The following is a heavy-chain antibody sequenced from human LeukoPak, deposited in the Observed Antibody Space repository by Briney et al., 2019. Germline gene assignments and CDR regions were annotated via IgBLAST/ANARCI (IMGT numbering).Heavy chain of an antibody. Sequence: GGSLRLSCAASGFTFDDYAMHWVRQAPGKGLEWVSGISWNSGSIGYADSVKGRFTISRDNAKNSLYLQMNSLRAEDTAVYYCARDNTHSSGWYGYFDYWGQGTLVTVSS. CDR1: GFTFDDYA. J-gene: IGHJ4*02. D-gene: IGHD6-19*01. CDR2: ISWNSGSI. CDR3: ARDNTHSSGWYGYFDY. V-gene: IGHV3-9*01.